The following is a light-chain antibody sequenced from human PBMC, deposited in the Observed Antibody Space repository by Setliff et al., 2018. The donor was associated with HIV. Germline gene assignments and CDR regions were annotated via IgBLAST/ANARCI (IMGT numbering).Light chain of an antibody. CDR2: GAS. J-gene: IGKJ1*01. V-gene: IGKV3-20*01. CDR3: QQYAGSPPT. CDR1: QSVSSSY. Sequence: EIVLTQSPGTLSLSPGKRVTLSCRASQSVSSSYLAWYQQKPGQAPRLLIYGASSRATGIPDRFSGSGSGTDFTLTITRLEPEDFAVYYCQQYAGSPPTFGQGTKVNIK.